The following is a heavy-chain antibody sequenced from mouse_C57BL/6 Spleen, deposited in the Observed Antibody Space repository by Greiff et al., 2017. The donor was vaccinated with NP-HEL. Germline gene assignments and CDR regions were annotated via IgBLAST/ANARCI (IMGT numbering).Heavy chain of an antibody. CDR3: ASYGYDGAWFAY. J-gene: IGHJ3*01. V-gene: IGHV5-4*01. CDR2: ISDGGSYT. CDR1: GFTFSSYA. D-gene: IGHD2-2*01. Sequence: DVQLVESGGGLVKPGGSLKLSCAASGFTFSSYAMSWVRQTPEKRLEWVATISDGGSYTYYPDNVKGRFTISRDNAKNNLYLQMSHLKSEDTAMYYCASYGYDGAWFAYWGQGTLVTVSA.